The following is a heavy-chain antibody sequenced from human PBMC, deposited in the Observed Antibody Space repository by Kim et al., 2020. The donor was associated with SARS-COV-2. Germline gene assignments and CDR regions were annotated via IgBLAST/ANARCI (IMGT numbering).Heavy chain of an antibody. J-gene: IGHJ6*02. CDR3: AREGDPRGIRLSCMDV. D-gene: IGHD2-15*01. CDR2: ISSSSSYI. CDR1: GFTFSSYS. V-gene: IGHV3-21*01. Sequence: GGSLRLSCAASGFTFSSYSMNWVRQAPGKGLEWVSSISSSSSYIYYADSVKGRFTISRDNAKNSLYLQMNSLRAEDTAVYYCAREGDPRGIRLSCMDVWGQGTTVTVSS.